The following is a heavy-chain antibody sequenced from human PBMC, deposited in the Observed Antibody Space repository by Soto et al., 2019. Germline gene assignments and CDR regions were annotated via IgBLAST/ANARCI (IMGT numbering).Heavy chain of an antibody. Sequence: SETLSLTCTVSGGSISSGDYYWSWIRQPPGKGLEWIGYIYNSGSTYYNPSLKSRVTISVDTSKNQFSLKLSSATAADTAVYYFAREGSNWHGYYYSGMDVWGQGTTVTVSS. V-gene: IGHV4-30-4*01. CDR2: IYNSGST. D-gene: IGHD1-20*01. CDR1: GGSISSGDYY. J-gene: IGHJ6*02. CDR3: AREGSNWHGYYYSGMDV.